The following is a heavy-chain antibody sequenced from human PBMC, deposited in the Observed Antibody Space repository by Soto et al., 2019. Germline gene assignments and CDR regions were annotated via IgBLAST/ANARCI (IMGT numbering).Heavy chain of an antibody. CDR1: GGSMSSSNW. CDR3: ARVPER. J-gene: IGHJ4*02. D-gene: IGHD2-2*01. Sequence: SETLSLTCTVSGGSMSSSNWWNWVRQSPGKGLEWIGEAHHSGSTYYNPSLKSRVTISVDKSKNQFSLKLTSVTAADTAVYYCARVPERWGQGTLVPVSS. CDR2: AHHSGST. V-gene: IGHV4-4*02.